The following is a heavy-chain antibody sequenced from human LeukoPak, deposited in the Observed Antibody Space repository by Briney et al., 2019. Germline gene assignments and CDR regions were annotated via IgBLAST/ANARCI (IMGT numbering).Heavy chain of an antibody. Sequence: PGGSLRLSCAASGFTFSTYGMHWVRQAPGKGLDWVAVIWYDGSNKYYADSVKGRFTISRDNSKNTLHLQMNSPRAEDTAVYYCARGPDCSGGGCYFDGDGYYFDYWGQGTLVTVSS. CDR2: IWYDGSNK. CDR3: ARGPDCSGGGCYFDGDGYYFDY. J-gene: IGHJ4*02. CDR1: GFTFSTYG. V-gene: IGHV3-33*01. D-gene: IGHD2-15*01.